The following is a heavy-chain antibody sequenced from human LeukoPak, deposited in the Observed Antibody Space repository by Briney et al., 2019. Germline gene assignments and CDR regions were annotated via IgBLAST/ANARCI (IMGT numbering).Heavy chain of an antibody. CDR2: IYTSGST. CDR3: ARDKSLFDY. J-gene: IGHJ4*02. CDR1: GGSISSGSYY. V-gene: IGHV4-61*02. Sequence: PSETLSLTCTVSGGSISSGSYYWSWIRQPAGKGLEWIGRIYTSGSTNYNPPLKSRVTISVDTSKNQFSLKLSSVPAADTAVYYCARDKSLFDYWGQGTLVTVSS.